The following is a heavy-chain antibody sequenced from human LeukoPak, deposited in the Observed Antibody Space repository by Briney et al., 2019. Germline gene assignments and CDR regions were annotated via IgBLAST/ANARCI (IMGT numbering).Heavy chain of an antibody. Sequence: PSETLSLTCTVSSGSVSRGGYYWTWVRQPPGKGLEWIGYIYYSGSTNYNPSLKSRVTISVDTSKNQFSLKLSSVTAADTAVYYCARGVYSGSYSSVDYFDYWGQGTLVTVSS. CDR1: SGSVSRGGYY. J-gene: IGHJ4*02. V-gene: IGHV4-61*08. D-gene: IGHD1-26*01. CDR3: ARGVYSGSYSSVDYFDY. CDR2: IYYSGST.